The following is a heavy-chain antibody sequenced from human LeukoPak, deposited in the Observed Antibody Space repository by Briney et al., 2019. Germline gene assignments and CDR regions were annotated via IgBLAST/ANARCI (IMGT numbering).Heavy chain of an antibody. CDR3: AGGSSSYGRFDP. V-gene: IGHV4-59*01. Sequence: SETLSLTGTVSGGSISSYYWSWIRQPPGKGLEWIGYIYYSGSTNYNPSLKSRVTISVDTSKNQFSLKLSSVTAADTAVYYCAGGSSSYGRFDPWGQGTLVTVSS. CDR1: GGSISSYY. CDR2: IYYSGST. D-gene: IGHD6-13*01. J-gene: IGHJ5*02.